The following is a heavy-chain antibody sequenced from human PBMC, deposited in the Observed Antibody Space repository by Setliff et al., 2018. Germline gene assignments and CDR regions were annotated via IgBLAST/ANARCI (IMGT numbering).Heavy chain of an antibody. J-gene: IGHJ4*02. V-gene: IGHV4-59*11. CDR2: IYYSGST. CDR3: ARTGGTFDY. Sequence: PSETLSLTCTVSGGSISSHYWSWIRQPPGKGLEWIGSIYYSGSTDYNPSLKSRVTISVDTSKNQFSLKLSSMTAADTAVYYCARTGGTFDYWGQGTLVTVSS. CDR1: GGSISSHY.